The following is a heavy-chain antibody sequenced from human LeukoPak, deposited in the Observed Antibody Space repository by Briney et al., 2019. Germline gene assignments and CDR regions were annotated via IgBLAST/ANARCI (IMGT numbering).Heavy chain of an antibody. Sequence: GGSLRLSCAASGFTFSNYGMHWVRQAPGKGLEWVAFIRYDGSNKYYADSVKGRFTISRDNSKNTLYLQMNSLRAEDTAVYYCAREGDYDILTGLYYFDYWGQGTLVTVSS. V-gene: IGHV3-30*02. J-gene: IGHJ4*02. CDR1: GFTFSNYG. CDR2: IRYDGSNK. D-gene: IGHD3-9*01. CDR3: AREGDYDILTGLYYFDY.